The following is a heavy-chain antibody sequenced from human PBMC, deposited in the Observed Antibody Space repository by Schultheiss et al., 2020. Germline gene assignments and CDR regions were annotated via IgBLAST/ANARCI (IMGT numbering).Heavy chain of an antibody. CDR1: GASVDIDY. CDR3: ARHSSPEHDYGDYSYFDY. J-gene: IGHJ4*02. Sequence: SETLSLTCSVSGASVDIDYWSWIRRPPGKALELIGYIYYSGSTNYNPSLKSRVTISVDTSKNQFSLKLSSVTAADTAVYYCARHSSPEHDYGDYSYFDYWGQGTLVTVSS. CDR2: IYYSGST. V-gene: IGHV4-59*08. D-gene: IGHD4-17*01.